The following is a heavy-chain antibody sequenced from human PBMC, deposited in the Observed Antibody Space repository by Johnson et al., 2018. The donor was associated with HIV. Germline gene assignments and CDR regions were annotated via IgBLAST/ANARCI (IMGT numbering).Heavy chain of an antibody. D-gene: IGHD7-27*01. CDR3: AKSTNRKLGIGNDAFDI. CDR2: IKQDGSEK. CDR1: GFTFSSYW. Sequence: VQLVESGGGLVKPGGSLRLSCAASGFTFSSYWMSWVRQAPGKGLEWVANIKQDGSEKYYVDSVKGRFTISRDNAKNSLYLQMNSLRAEDTALYYCAKSTNRKLGIGNDAFDIWGQGTMVTVSS. J-gene: IGHJ3*02. V-gene: IGHV3-7*03.